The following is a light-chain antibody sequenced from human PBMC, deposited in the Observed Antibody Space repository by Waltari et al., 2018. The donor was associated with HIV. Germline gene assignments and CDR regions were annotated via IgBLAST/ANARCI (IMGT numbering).Light chain of an antibody. CDR3: QQSYSAPLT. V-gene: IGKV1-NL1*01. J-gene: IGKJ4*01. CDR2: AAS. Sequence: DIQMTQSPSSLSASLGDRVTITCRASQTIDNSVAWYQHNPGQAPKLLLSAASRLETGVPARFSGSGSGTNYSLTISSLQPDDFATYYCQQSYSAPLTFGGGTKLEIK. CDR1: QTIDNS.